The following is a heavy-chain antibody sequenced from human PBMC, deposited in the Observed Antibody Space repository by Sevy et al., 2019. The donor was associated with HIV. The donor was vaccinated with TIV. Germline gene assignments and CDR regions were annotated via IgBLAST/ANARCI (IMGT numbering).Heavy chain of an antibody. CDR2: ISSRSNYI. CDR1: GFTFSSYS. D-gene: IGHD3-3*01. CDR3: ARDAREGSGYFHDGFDM. V-gene: IGHV3-21*01. Sequence: GGSLRLSCAASGFTFSSYSMHWVRQAPGKGLEWVSSISSRSNYIYYADSVKGRFTISRDNAKNSLYLQMNSLRAEDTAIYSCARDAREGSGYFHDGFDMWGQGTMVTVSS. J-gene: IGHJ3*02.